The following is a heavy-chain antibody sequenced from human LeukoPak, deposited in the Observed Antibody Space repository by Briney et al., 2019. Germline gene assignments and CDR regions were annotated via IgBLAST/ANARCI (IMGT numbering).Heavy chain of an antibody. J-gene: IGHJ6*02. Sequence: PSETLSLTCTVSGGSISSGGYYWRWIRQHPGKGLEWIGYIYYSGSTYYNPSLKSRVTISVDTSKNQFSLKLSSVTAADTAVYYCARKLPMPVVPAAHYGMDVWGQGTTVTVSS. V-gene: IGHV4-31*03. CDR3: ARKLPMPVVPAAHYGMDV. D-gene: IGHD2-2*01. CDR1: GGSISSGGYY. CDR2: IYYSGST.